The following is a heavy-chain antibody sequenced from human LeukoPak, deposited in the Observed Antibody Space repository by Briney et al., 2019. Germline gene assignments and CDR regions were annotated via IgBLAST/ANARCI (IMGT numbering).Heavy chain of an antibody. CDR2: ISYDGSNK. V-gene: IGHV3-30*01. D-gene: IGHD6-19*01. CDR1: GLTFSSYA. CDR3: ARKLAGHYFDY. Sequence: PGGSLRLSCAASGLTFSSYAMHWVRQAPGKGLEWVAVISYDGSNKYYADSVKGRFTISRDNSKNTLYLQMNSLRAEDTAVYNCARKLAGHYFDYWGQGTLVTVSS. J-gene: IGHJ4*02.